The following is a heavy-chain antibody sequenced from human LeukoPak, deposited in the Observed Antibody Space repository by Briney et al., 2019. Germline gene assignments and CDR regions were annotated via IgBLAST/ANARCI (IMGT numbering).Heavy chain of an antibody. D-gene: IGHD2-8*01. CDR1: GGTFSSYA. CDR2: INPILGIA. V-gene: IGHV1-69*04. Sequence: SVKVSCKASGGTFSSYAISWVRQAPGQGLEWMGRINPILGIANYAQKFQGRVTITADKSTSTAYMELSSLRSEDTAVYYCADEVGYCTNGVCRSFDYWGQGTLVTVSS. CDR3: ADEVGYCTNGVCRSFDY. J-gene: IGHJ4*02.